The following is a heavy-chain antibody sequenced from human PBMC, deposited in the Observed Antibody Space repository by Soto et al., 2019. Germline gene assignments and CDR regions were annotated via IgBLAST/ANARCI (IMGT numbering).Heavy chain of an antibody. CDR1: GFTFSSYW. V-gene: IGHV3-7*05. CDR2: IKQDGGET. Sequence: PGGSLRLSCAASGFTFSSYWMDWVRQAPEKGLEWVANIKQDGGETYYLDSVKGRFTISRDNAKNSLFLQMNSLRAEDTAVYYCTRDRAWLTFDYWGLGTVVTVSS. CDR3: TRDRAWLTFDY. J-gene: IGHJ4*02. D-gene: IGHD5-12*01.